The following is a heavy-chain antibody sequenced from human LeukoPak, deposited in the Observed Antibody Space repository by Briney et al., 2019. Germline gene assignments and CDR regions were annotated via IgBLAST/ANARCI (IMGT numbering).Heavy chain of an antibody. J-gene: IGHJ4*02. CDR1: GFTFSSYA. D-gene: IGHD1-7*01. V-gene: IGHV3-7*01. CDR2: INQDGTEK. CDR3: ATSRTFDY. Sequence: PGRSLRLSCAASGFTFSSYAMNWVRQAPGKGLEWVANINQDGTEKFYVDSVKGRFTISRDNAKNSLYLQMNSLTGEDTAVYYCATSRTFDYWGQGTLVTVSS.